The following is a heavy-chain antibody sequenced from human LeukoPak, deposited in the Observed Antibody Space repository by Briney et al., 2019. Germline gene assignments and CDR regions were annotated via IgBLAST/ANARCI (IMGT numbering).Heavy chain of an antibody. V-gene: IGHV3-11*01. Sequence: PGGSLRLSCAASGFTFSDYYMSWIRQAPGKGLEWVSYISSSGSTIYYADSVKGRFTISRDNAKNSLYLQMNSLRAEDTAVYYCGKEVERHFDLRYWGQGTPVTVSS. CDR1: GFTFSDYY. CDR2: ISSSGSTI. D-gene: IGHD2-15*01. J-gene: IGHJ4*02. CDR3: GKEVERHFDLRY.